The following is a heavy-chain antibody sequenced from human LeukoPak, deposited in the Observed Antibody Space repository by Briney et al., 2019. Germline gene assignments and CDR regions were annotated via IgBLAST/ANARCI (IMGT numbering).Heavy chain of an antibody. CDR3: ARDYKYAFDN. CDR2: IGISSGNT. J-gene: IGHJ4*02. D-gene: IGHD5-24*01. Sequence: GGSLRLSCAASGFTFSAYSMTWVRQAPGKGLEWISYIGISSGNTKYADSVKGRFTISGDKAKNSLYLQMNSLRVEDTAVYYCARDYKYAFDNWGQGTLVTVSS. V-gene: IGHV3-48*01. CDR1: GFTFSAYS.